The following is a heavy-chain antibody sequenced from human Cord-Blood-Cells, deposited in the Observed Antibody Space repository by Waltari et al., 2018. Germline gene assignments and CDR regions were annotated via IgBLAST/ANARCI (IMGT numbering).Heavy chain of an antibody. Sequence: QVQLVESGGGVVQPGRSLRLSCAASGFTFRSYAMPWVRQAPGKGLEWVAVISYDGSNKDYADSVKGRFTISRDNSKNTLYLQMNSLRAEDTAVYYCARGGYIAASPDYWGQGTLVTVSS. D-gene: IGHD6-6*01. CDR1: GFTFRSYA. J-gene: IGHJ4*02. CDR3: ARGGYIAASPDY. V-gene: IGHV3-30*04. CDR2: ISYDGSNK.